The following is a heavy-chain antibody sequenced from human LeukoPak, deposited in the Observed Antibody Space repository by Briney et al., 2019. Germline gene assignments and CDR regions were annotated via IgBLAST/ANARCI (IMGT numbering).Heavy chain of an antibody. CDR1: GSTVSSSY. V-gene: IGHV3-53*01. Sequence: PGGSLRLSCAASGSTVSSSYMSWVRQAPGKGLEWVSLIYSGGSTYYAASVKGRFTISRDNSKNTLYLQMNSLRAEDTAVYYCARTPVGAITPWGQGPLVTVSS. J-gene: IGHJ5*02. D-gene: IGHD1-26*01. CDR3: ARTPVGAITP. CDR2: IYSGGST.